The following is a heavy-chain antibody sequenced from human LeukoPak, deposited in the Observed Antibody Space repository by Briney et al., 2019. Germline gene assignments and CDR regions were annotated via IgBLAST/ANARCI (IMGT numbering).Heavy chain of an antibody. J-gene: IGHJ6*02. Sequence: PGGSLRLSCAASGFTFSSYEMNWARQAPGKGLEWVSYISSSGSTIYYADSVKGRFTISRDNAKNSLYLQMNSLRAEDTAVYYCARDQGYHYYYGMDVWGQGTTVTVSS. CDR2: ISSSGSTI. V-gene: IGHV3-48*03. CDR1: GFTFSSYE. CDR3: ARDQGYHYYYGMDV.